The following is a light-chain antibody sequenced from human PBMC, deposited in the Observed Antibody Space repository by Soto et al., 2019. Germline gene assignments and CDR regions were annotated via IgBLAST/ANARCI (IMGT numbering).Light chain of an antibody. V-gene: IGKV1-5*03. Sequence: DIQMTQSPSTLAASVGDRVTITCRASQSSSKWLAWYQQIPGKAPKVLIYQASSLESGVPSRFSGNISGTEFTLTINSLEPDDFATYYCQQYNVYPATFGQGTKVEIK. CDR1: QSSSKW. CDR2: QAS. J-gene: IGKJ1*01. CDR3: QQYNVYPAT.